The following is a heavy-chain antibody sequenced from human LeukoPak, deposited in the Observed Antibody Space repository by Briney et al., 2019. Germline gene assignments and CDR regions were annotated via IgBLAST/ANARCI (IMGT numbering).Heavy chain of an antibody. J-gene: IGHJ4*02. V-gene: IGHV3-23*01. Sequence: PGGSLRLSCAASGFTFSSHAMSWVRQAPGKGLEWVLAISGSGGSTYYADSVKGRFTISRDNSKNTLYLQMNSLRAEDTAVYYCAKDLEDYGGNSFPWRWGQGTLVTVSS. D-gene: IGHD4-23*01. CDR1: GFTFSSHA. CDR3: AKDLEDYGGNSFPWR. CDR2: ISGSGGST.